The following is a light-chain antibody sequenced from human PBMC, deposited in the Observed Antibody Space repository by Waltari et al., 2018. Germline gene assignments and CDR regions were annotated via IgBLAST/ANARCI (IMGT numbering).Light chain of an antibody. Sequence: QSALTQPASVSGSPGQSITISCTGSSSEVGAYNYVSWYQHHPGKAPKLLIYDVNKWPSGVSNRFSGSKSGNTASLTIFGLQAEDEADYYCMSYTMSTTLVIGGGTKLTVL. CDR2: DVN. CDR3: MSYTMSTTLV. CDR1: SSEVGAYNY. J-gene: IGLJ2*01. V-gene: IGLV2-14*03.